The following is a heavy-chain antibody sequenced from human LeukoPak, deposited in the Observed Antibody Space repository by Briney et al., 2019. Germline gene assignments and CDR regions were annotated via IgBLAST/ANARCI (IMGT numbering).Heavy chain of an antibody. CDR2: ISDSGRTT. CDR1: GLTFSNFK. CDR3: ASLGGNTQSDSWSGPFDY. V-gene: IGHV3-48*03. Sequence: GGSLRLSCAVSGLTFSNFKMNWVRQAPGKGLEWVSYISDSGRTTFYADSVKGRFTISRDNAKNSLYLQMSSLRVEDTAVYYCASLGGNTQSDSWSGPFDYWGQGTLVTVSS. D-gene: IGHD3-3*01. J-gene: IGHJ4*02.